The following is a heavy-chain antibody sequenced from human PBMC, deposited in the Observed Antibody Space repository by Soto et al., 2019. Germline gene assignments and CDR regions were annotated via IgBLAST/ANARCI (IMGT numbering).Heavy chain of an antibody. CDR3: AFSWNALAVTTFDY. V-gene: IGHV4-59*03. CDR2: IYYSGNT. J-gene: IGHJ4*02. CDR1: GGSISSYY. D-gene: IGHD4-17*01. Sequence: SETLSLTCTVSGGSISSYYWSWIRQPPGEGLEWIGYIYYSGNTDYNPSLRSRVTMSVDTSKSQFSMHLRSVTTADTAVYYCAFSWNALAVTTFDYWGQGIQVTVSS.